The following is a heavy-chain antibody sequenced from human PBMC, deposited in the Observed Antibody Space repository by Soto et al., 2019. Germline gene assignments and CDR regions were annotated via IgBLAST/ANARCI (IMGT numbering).Heavy chain of an antibody. CDR1: DVSISSYY. D-gene: IGHD6-13*01. CDR2: IFYSGST. CDR3: ARDRYSSSWYRRRFDP. V-gene: IGHV4-59*01. Sequence: QVQLQESGPGLVRPSETLSLTCTVSDVSISSYYWSWIRQTPGKGLEWIGFIFYSGSTNYNPSLKSRVTMSVDTSKNQFSLKLNSVTAADTAVYYCARDRYSSSWYRRRFDPWGQGTLVIVSS. J-gene: IGHJ5*02.